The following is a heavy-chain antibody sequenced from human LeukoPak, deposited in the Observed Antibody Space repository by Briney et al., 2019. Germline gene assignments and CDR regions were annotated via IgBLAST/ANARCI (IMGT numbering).Heavy chain of an antibody. J-gene: IGHJ4*02. CDR2: IIPILGIA. V-gene: IGHV1-69*02. D-gene: IGHD1-26*01. CDR3: ARNPPHVGYYFDY. Sequence: SVKVSCKASGGTLSRYTISWVRQAPRQGLEWMGRIIPILGIANYAQKFQRRVTITADNSTSTAYMELSSLRSEDTAVYYCARNPPHVGYYFDYWGEGTLVTVSS. CDR1: GGTLSRYT.